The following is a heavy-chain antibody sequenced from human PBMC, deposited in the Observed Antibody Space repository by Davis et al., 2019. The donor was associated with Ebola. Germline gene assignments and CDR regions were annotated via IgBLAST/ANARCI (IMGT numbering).Heavy chain of an antibody. Sequence: GSLRLSCAVYGGSFSGYYWSWIRQPPGKGLEWIGEINHSGSTNYNPSLKSRVTISVDTSKNQFSLKLSSVTAADTAVYYCVRTYYDFWSGCMDVWGQGTTVTVSS. CDR2: INHSGST. D-gene: IGHD3-3*01. J-gene: IGHJ6*02. V-gene: IGHV4-34*01. CDR3: VRTYYDFWSGCMDV. CDR1: GGSFSGYY.